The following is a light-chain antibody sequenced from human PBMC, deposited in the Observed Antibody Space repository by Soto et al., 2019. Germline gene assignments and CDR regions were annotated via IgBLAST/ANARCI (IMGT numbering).Light chain of an antibody. Sequence: QSVLTQPPSVSGAPGQRVTISCTGSSSNIGAGYDVHWYQQLPGTAPKLLIYGTSNRPSGVPDRFSGSKSGTSASLAITGLQAEDDADYFCQSYDSSLSGGVFGGGTKLTVL. CDR1: SSNIGAGYD. CDR2: GTS. CDR3: QSYDSSLSGGV. V-gene: IGLV1-40*01. J-gene: IGLJ3*02.